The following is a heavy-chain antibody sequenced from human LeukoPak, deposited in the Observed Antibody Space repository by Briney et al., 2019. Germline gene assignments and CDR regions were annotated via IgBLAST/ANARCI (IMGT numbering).Heavy chain of an antibody. D-gene: IGHD3-3*01. CDR2: IIGNGADI. Sequence: GGSLRLSCTASGFTFGTYAMNWVRQAPGKGLEWVSVIIGNGADINYADSVKGRFTISSDNSKNTLYLQMNNLRVEDTAVYYCAKDRIPDGFYSIDNWGQGALVIVSS. CDR3: AKDRIPDGFYSIDN. V-gene: IGHV3-23*01. CDR1: GFTFGTYA. J-gene: IGHJ4*02.